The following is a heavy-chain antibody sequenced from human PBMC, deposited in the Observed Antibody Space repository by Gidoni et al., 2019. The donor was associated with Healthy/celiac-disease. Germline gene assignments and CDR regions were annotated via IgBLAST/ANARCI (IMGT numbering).Heavy chain of an antibody. V-gene: IGHV3-48*02. Sequence: EVQLVESGGGLVQPGGSLRLSCAASGFTFSSYSMNWVRQAPGKGLEWVSYISSSSSTIYYADSVKGRFTISRDNAKNSLYLQMNSLRDEDTAVYYCARTPPGLLWFGELLPNYYYGMDVWGQGTTVTVSS. CDR2: ISSSSSTI. CDR1: GFTFSSYS. CDR3: ARTPPGLLWFGELLPNYYYGMDV. D-gene: IGHD3-10*01. J-gene: IGHJ6*02.